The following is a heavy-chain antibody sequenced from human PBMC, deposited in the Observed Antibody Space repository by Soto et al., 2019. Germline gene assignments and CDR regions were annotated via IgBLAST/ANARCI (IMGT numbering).Heavy chain of an antibody. D-gene: IGHD2-2*02. CDR2: IIPIFGTA. Sequence: SVKVSCKAPGGTFSSYAISWVRQAPGQGLEWMGGIIPIFGTANYAQKFQGRVTITADESTSTAYMELSSLRSVDTAVYYCARVRDDIVVVPAAILGWFDPWGQGTLVTVSS. CDR1: GGTFSSYA. V-gene: IGHV1-69*13. J-gene: IGHJ5*02. CDR3: ARVRDDIVVVPAAILGWFDP.